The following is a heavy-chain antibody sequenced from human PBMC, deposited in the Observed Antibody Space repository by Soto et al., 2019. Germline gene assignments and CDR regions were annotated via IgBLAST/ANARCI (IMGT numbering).Heavy chain of an antibody. CDR1: GGTFSSYT. J-gene: IGHJ6*03. CDR2: IIPILGIA. Sequence: SVKVSCKASGGTFSSYTISWVRQAPGQGLEWMGRIIPILGIANYAQKFQGRVTITADKSTSTAYMELSSLRSEDTAVYYCARRQSYYYGSGSYPVDYYMDVWGKGTTVTVSS. CDR3: ARRQSYYYGSGSYPVDYYMDV. D-gene: IGHD3-10*01. V-gene: IGHV1-69*02.